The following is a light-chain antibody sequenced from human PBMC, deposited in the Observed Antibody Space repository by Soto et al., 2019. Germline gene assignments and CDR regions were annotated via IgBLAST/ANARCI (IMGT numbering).Light chain of an antibody. CDR1: SSNIGAGYD. CDR2: GNS. J-gene: IGLJ3*02. Sequence: QSVLTQPPSVSGAPGQRVTISCTGISSNIGAGYDVHWYQQLPGTAPKLLIYGNSNRPSGVPDRFSGSKSGTSASRAITGRQAEDEADYYCQSYDSSLSGSVFGGGTKLTVL. V-gene: IGLV1-40*01. CDR3: QSYDSSLSGSV.